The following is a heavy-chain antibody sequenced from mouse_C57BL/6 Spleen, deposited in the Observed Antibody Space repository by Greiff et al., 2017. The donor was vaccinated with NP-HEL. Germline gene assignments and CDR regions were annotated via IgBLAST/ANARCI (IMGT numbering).Heavy chain of an antibody. J-gene: IGHJ4*01. CDR3: AKAYYSNLYYAMDY. CDR2: ISSGSSTI. D-gene: IGHD2-5*01. CDR1: GFTFSDYG. V-gene: IGHV5-17*01. Sequence: EVQRVESGGGLVKPGGSLKLSCAASGFTFSDYGMHWVRQAPEKGLEWVAYISSGSSTIYYADTVKGRFTISRDNAKNTLFLQMTSLRSEDTAMYYCAKAYYSNLYYAMDYWGQGTSVTVSS.